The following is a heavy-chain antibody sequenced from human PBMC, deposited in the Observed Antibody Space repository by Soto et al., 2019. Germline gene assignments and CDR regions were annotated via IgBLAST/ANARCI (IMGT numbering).Heavy chain of an antibody. CDR3: ARVPDY. Sequence: GSLRLSCAASGFTFSSYAMSWVRQAPGKGLEWIGTFYHSGSTHHNPSLESRVTISVDASKNQFSLKLSSVTAADTAVYYCARVPDYWGQGILVTVLL. D-gene: IGHD2-2*01. V-gene: IGHV4-38-2*01. CDR2: FYHSGST. CDR1: GFTFSSYA. J-gene: IGHJ4*02.